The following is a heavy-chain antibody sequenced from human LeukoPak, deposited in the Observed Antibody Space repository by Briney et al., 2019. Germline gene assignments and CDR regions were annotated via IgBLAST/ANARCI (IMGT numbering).Heavy chain of an antibody. D-gene: IGHD2-15*01. V-gene: IGHV1-2*02. CDR1: GYTFTGYY. Sequence: GASVKVSCKASGYTFTGYYMHWVRQAPGQGLEWMGWINPNSGGTNYAQKFQGRVTMTRDTSISTACMELSSLRSDDTAVYYCARDGIGYANWFDPWGQGTLVTVSS. CDR2: INPNSGGT. J-gene: IGHJ5*02. CDR3: ARDGIGYANWFDP.